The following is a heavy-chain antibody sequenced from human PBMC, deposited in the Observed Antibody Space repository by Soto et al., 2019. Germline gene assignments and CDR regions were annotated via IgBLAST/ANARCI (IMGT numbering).Heavy chain of an antibody. D-gene: IGHD6-13*01. CDR1: RYTFTSYG. J-gene: IGHJ5*02. V-gene: IGHV1-3*01. Sequence: GSVTVSCKSSRYTFTSYGIHWVRQPPGQRLDWMGWINAAKGDTKYSPKFQGRVTITRDTSESIDYMELSSLRSEDAAVYYCVRRHVSATGIDWFDPWGQGTLVTVSS. CDR3: VRRHVSATGIDWFDP. CDR2: INAAKGDT.